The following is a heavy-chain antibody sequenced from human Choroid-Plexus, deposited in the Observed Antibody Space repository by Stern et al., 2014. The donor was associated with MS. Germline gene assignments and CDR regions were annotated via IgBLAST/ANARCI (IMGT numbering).Heavy chain of an antibody. CDR3: AKDRQYLTYFFNH. Sequence: VQLVESGGGVVQPGRPLRLSCVASGFTFGSCAMHWVRQAPGKGLEWVAGVSYDGSNKYYADSVKGRFTISRDNSQNPLYMQMSSLRPEDTAVYYCAKDRQYLTYFFNHWGQGSLFTVSS. J-gene: IGHJ5*02. CDR1: GFTFGSCA. CDR2: VSYDGSNK. D-gene: IGHD2/OR15-2a*01. V-gene: IGHV3-30*18.